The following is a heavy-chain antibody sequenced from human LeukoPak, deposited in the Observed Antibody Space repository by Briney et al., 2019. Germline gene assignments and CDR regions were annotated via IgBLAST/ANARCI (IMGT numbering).Heavy chain of an antibody. V-gene: IGHV4-4*07. Sequence: PSETLSLTCTVSGGSISSYYWSWIRQPAGKGLEWIGRIYTSGSTNYNPSLKSRVTMSVDTSKNQFSLKLSSVTAADTAVYYCARVGGGAAAEDYYYYMDVWGKGTTVTISS. CDR3: ARVGGGAAAEDYYYYMDV. CDR1: GGSISSYY. CDR2: IYTSGST. D-gene: IGHD6-13*01. J-gene: IGHJ6*03.